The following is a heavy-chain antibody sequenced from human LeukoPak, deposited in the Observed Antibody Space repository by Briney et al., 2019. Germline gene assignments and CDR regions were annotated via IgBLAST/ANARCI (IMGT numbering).Heavy chain of an antibody. CDR1: GFTFNDYA. D-gene: IGHD6-13*01. V-gene: IGHV3-9*01. J-gene: IGHJ4*02. Sequence: GRSLRLSCAASGFTFNDYAMHWVRHAPGKGLEWVSGISWNSGCIGYADSVKGRFTISRDNAKNSLYLQMNSLRAEDTALYYCAKVSARYSSSWPSDYWGQGTLVTVSS. CDR3: AKVSARYSSSWPSDY. CDR2: ISWNSGCI.